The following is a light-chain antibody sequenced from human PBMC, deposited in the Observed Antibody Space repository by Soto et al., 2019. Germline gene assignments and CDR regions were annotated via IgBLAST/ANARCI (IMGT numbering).Light chain of an antibody. V-gene: IGLV1-40*01. CDR3: QSYDSGLSCYV. CDR2: NNN. CDR1: SSNIGGGYD. J-gene: IGLJ1*01. Sequence: QSVLTQPPSGSGAPGQRVTISCTGSSSNIGGGYDVHWYQQLPGTAPKLLIYNNNNRPSGVPDRFSGSKSGTSASLAITGLQAEDEADYYCQSYDSGLSCYVLGAATKVTV.